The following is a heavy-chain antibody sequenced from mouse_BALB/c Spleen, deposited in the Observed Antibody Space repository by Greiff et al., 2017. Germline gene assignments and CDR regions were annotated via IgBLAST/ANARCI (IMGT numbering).Heavy chain of an antibody. Sequence: VQLQQSGPGLVAPSQSLSITCTVSGFSLTSSGVHWVRQPPGKGLEWLGVIWAGGSTNYNSALMSRLSISKDNSKSQVFLKMNSMQTDDTAMYYCARGGTARATGFAYWGQGTLVTVSA. CDR1: GFSLTSSG. CDR3: ARGGTARATGFAY. CDR2: IWAGGST. V-gene: IGHV2-9*02. J-gene: IGHJ3*01. D-gene: IGHD3-2*01.